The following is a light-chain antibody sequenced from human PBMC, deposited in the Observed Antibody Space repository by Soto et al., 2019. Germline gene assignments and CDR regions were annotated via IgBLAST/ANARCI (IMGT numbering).Light chain of an antibody. V-gene: IGLV2-14*01. CDR1: SSDVGGYNY. CDR2: DVS. CDR3: SSYTSSSTPLPWV. Sequence: QSALTQPASVSGSPGQSITISCTGTSSDVGGYNYVSWYQQHPGKAPKLMIYDVSNRPSGVSNRFSGSKSGNTASLTISGLQAEDEADYYCSSYTSSSTPLPWVFGGGTKLTVL. J-gene: IGLJ3*02.